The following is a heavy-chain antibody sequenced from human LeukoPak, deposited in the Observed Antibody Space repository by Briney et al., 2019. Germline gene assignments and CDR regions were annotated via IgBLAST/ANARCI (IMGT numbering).Heavy chain of an antibody. Sequence: GGSLRLSCAASGFTFSSYGVHWVRQAPGKGLEWVAFIRYDGSNKYYADSVKGRFTISRDNSKNTLYLQMNSLRAEDTAVYYCAKDLGRYCSSTSCSKGYWGQGTLVTVSS. D-gene: IGHD2-2*01. CDR1: GFTFSSYG. V-gene: IGHV3-30*02. CDR2: IRYDGSNK. CDR3: AKDLGRYCSSTSCSKGY. J-gene: IGHJ4*02.